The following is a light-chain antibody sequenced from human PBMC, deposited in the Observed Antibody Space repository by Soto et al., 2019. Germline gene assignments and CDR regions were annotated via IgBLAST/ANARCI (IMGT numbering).Light chain of an antibody. CDR3: QHYYTTPHT. J-gene: IGKJ2*01. CDR1: QSVLYSSNNKNY. Sequence: DIVMIQSPDSLPVSLGERATINCKSSQSVLYSSNNKNYLAWYQQKPGQPPKLLIYWASIRASGVPDRFSGSGSGTDFTLTISSLQAEDVAVYYCQHYYTTPHTFGQGTRLEIK. CDR2: WAS. V-gene: IGKV4-1*01.